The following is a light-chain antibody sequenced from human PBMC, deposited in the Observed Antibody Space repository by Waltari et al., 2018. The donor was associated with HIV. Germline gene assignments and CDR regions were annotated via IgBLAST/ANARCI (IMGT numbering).Light chain of an antibody. V-gene: IGKV3-15*01. Sequence: EIVMTKAPDTLSVSPGEKATLSCRASQSVGGNLAWYQVRPGQAPSLLIYAATSRTTGFPGRFRGSGSGTEFTLTISSLQSEDFAIYYCQQYNDWPQTFGQGTRVDIK. J-gene: IGKJ1*01. CDR2: AAT. CDR3: QQYNDWPQT. CDR1: QSVGGN.